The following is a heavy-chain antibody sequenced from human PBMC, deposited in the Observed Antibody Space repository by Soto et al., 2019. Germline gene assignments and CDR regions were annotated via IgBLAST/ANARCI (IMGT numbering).Heavy chain of an antibody. CDR1: GGSFSGYY. CDR3: ARRDGITIFGVVPTRMDV. CDR2: INHSGST. V-gene: IGHV4-34*01. Sequence: SETLSLTCAVYGGSFSGYYWSWIRQPPGKGLEWIGEINHSGSTNYNPSLKSRVTISVDTSKNQFSLKLSSVTAADTAVYYCARRDGITIFGVVPTRMDVWGQGTTVTVSS. D-gene: IGHD3-3*01. J-gene: IGHJ6*02.